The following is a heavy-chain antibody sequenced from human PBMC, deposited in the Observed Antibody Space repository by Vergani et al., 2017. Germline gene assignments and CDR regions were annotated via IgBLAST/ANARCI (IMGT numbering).Heavy chain of an antibody. J-gene: IGHJ4*01. CDR2: ISYDESDK. CDR3: AKGLGSTACHHCYPYFDF. CDR1: GFPFSSYG. D-gene: IGHD2-2*01. Sequence: QVHLAESGGGVVQPGTSLRLSCAASGFPFSSYGMHWVRQAPGKGLEWVSLISYDESDKFYTESVRGRFTISRDNAKNTVYLQMDSLTNEDTAVYFCAKGLGSTACHHCYPYFDFWGPGTLVTVSS. V-gene: IGHV3-30*18.